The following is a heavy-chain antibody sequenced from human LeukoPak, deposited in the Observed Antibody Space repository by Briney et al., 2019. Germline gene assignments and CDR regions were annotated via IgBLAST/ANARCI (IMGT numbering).Heavy chain of an antibody. Sequence: GRSLRLSCAASGFTFSDYYMTWIRQSPQKGLEWISHITIGVGATYYADSVKGRFTIPRDNAKNSLYLQMNSLRAEDTAVYYCARGHYEMDVWGQGTTVTVSS. CDR2: ITIGVGAT. CDR1: GFTFSDYY. J-gene: IGHJ6*02. V-gene: IGHV3-11*01. CDR3: ARGHYEMDV.